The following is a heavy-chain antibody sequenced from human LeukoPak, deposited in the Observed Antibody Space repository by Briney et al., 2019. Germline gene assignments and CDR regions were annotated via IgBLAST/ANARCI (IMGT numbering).Heavy chain of an antibody. CDR1: GYTFTGYY. J-gene: IGHJ4*02. CDR2: INPNSGGT. CDR3: ANFPGYSSSWYFDY. V-gene: IGHV1-2*02. D-gene: IGHD6-13*01. Sequence: ASVKVSCKASGYTFTGYYMHWVRQAPGQGLEWMGWINPNSGGTNYAQKFQGRVTMTRDTSISTAYMELSGLRSDDTAVYYCANFPGYSSSWYFDYWGQGTLVTVSS.